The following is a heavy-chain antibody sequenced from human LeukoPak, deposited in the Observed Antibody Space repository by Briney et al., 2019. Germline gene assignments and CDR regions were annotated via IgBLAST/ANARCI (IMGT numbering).Heavy chain of an antibody. D-gene: IGHD2-8*01. J-gene: IGHJ4*02. Sequence: GGSLRLSCAASGFTVSSNYMSWVRQARGKGLEWVSAISGSGGSTYYADSVKGRFTISRDNSKNTLYLQMNSLRAEDTAVYYCAKESAVFPFDYWGQGTLVTVSS. CDR2: ISGSGGST. V-gene: IGHV3-23*01. CDR3: AKESAVFPFDY. CDR1: GFTVSSNY.